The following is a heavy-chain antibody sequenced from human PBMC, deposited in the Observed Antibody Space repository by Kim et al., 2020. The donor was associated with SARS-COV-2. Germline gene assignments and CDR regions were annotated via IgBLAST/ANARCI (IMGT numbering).Heavy chain of an antibody. CDR1: GFPFRVYA. Sequence: GGSLRLSCAASGFPFRVYAMSWVRQAPGKGLEWVSSISGTGSTTYYRDSVKGRITISRDISNNTLFLQMNSLRAEDTAVYYCAKAPRLVGVGYFYYMDV. CDR2: ISGTGSTT. CDR3: AKAPRLVGVGYFYYMDV. V-gene: IGHV3-23*01. D-gene: IGHD6-25*01. J-gene: IGHJ6*03.